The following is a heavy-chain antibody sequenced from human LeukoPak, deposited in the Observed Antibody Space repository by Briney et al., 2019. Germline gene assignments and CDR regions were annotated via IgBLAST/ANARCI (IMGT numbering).Heavy chain of an antibody. J-gene: IGHJ4*02. CDR2: ISGSGGST. CDR3: ARDYCSSTSCLISDY. D-gene: IGHD2-2*01. V-gene: IGHV3-23*01. Sequence: GGSLRLSCAASGFTFSSYAMRWVRQAPGKGLEWVSGISGSGGSTYYADSVKGRFTISRDNSKNTLYLQMNSLRAEDTAVYYCARDYCSSTSCLISDYWGQGTLAPVSS. CDR1: GFTFSSYA.